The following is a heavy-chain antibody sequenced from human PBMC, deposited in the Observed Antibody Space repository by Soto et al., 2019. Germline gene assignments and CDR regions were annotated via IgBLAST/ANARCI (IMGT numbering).Heavy chain of an antibody. CDR1: GGSFSGYY. J-gene: IGHJ4*02. Sequence: QVQLQQWGAGLLKPSETLSLTCAVYGGSFSGYYWSWIRQPPGKGLEWIGEINHSGSTDYNPSLKSRVTISADTSKTQCSLKLSSVTAADTAVYYCASLLRYFDWLPRYYFGYWGQGTLVTVSS. D-gene: IGHD3-9*01. CDR2: INHSGST. CDR3: ASLLRYFDWLPRYYFGY. V-gene: IGHV4-34*01.